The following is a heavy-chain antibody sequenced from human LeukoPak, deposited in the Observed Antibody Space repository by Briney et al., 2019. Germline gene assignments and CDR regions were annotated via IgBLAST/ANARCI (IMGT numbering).Heavy chain of an antibody. CDR1: GFTFSDYN. D-gene: IGHD6-13*01. Sequence: KSGGSLRLSCAASGFTFSDYNMRWIRQAPGKGLEWVSSISRSGSTKYYADSVKGRFTISRDNAKKSLYLEMNSLRAEDTAVYYCAKDSHSWSRDYWGQGTLVTVSS. CDR2: ISRSGSTK. J-gene: IGHJ4*02. CDR3: AKDSHSWSRDY. V-gene: IGHV3-11*04.